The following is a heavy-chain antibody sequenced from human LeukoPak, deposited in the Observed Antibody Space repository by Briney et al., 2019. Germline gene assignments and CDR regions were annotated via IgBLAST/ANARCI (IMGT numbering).Heavy chain of an antibody. CDR1: GFTFSSYA. D-gene: IGHD6-19*01. J-gene: IGHJ6*02. CDR2: ISGSGGST. Sequence: GGSLRLSCAASGFTFSSYAMSWVRQAPGKGLEWVSAISGSGGSTYYADSVKGRFTISRDNSKNTPYLQMNSLRAEDTAVYYCAKVSIAVAGTGRHYYYYGMDVWGQGTTVTVSS. CDR3: AKVSIAVAGTGRHYYYYGMDV. V-gene: IGHV3-23*01.